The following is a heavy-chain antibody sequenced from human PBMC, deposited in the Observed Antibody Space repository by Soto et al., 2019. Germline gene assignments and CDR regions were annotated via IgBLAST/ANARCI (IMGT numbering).Heavy chain of an antibody. V-gene: IGHV3-13*01. CDR2: VGTAGDT. Sequence: GGSLRLSCEASGFPFSSYDMHWVRQTAGKGLEWVLSVGTAGDTYYPDSAKGRFTISRENAKNSLYLQMNSLKVEDTAVYYCVRDVGGYFNYWGQGIPVTVSS. D-gene: IGHD2-15*01. J-gene: IGHJ4*02. CDR1: GFPFSSYD. CDR3: VRDVGGYFNY.